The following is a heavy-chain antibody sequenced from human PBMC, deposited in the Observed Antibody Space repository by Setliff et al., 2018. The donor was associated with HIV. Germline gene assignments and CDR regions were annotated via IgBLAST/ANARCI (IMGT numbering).Heavy chain of an antibody. CDR3: ARGGEYFDY. CDR2: MYSAGNI. Sequence: LRLSCAASGFSVSSTYMNWVRQAPGKGPEWLSIMYSAGNIYYADSVKGRFTISRDNSENTLYLQMDSLRAGDRAGYYCARGGEYFDYWGQGTLVTVSS. D-gene: IGHD3-16*01. CDR1: GFSVSSTY. V-gene: IGHV3-53*01. J-gene: IGHJ4*02.